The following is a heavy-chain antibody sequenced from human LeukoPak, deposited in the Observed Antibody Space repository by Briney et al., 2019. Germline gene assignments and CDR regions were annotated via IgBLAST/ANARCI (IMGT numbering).Heavy chain of an antibody. D-gene: IGHD3-3*01. V-gene: IGHV1-18*01. CDR3: ARAYDFPDY. CDR1: GYTFTSYG. Sequence: GASVKVSCKASGYTFTSYGISWVRQAPGQGLEWMGWISAYSGDTNYAQKFQGRATMTTDTSTSTVYMELSSLRSEDTAVYYCARAYDFPDYWGQGTLVTVSS. CDR2: ISAYSGDT. J-gene: IGHJ4*02.